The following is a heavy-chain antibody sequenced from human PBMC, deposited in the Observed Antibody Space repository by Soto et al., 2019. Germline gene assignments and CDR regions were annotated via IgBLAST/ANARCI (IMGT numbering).Heavy chain of an antibody. CDR2: ITVAGGGT. D-gene: IGHD1-26*01. Sequence: VPLLESGGGLVQPGGSLRLSCAASGFAFTSSAMAWVRQATGKGLQWVSAITVAGGGTYYADSVKGRFTIDRDNSKNTLFLQMNSLSAEDTALYLCAKWPPSQKMGVTTHWGQGTLVSVSS. CDR3: AKWPPSQKMGVTTH. J-gene: IGHJ4*02. V-gene: IGHV3-23*01. CDR1: GFAFTSSA.